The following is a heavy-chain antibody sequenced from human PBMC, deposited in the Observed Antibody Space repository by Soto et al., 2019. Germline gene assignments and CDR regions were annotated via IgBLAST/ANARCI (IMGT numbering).Heavy chain of an antibody. V-gene: IGHV3-23*01. J-gene: IGHJ1*01. CDR1: GFTFSSYG. CDR3: ANDDAVAGGYLHH. CDR2: ITGSGDSS. D-gene: IGHD6-19*01. Sequence: EVQLLESGGGLVQPGGSLRLSCAASGFTFSSYGMTWVRQAPGKGLEWVSRITGSGDSSHYADSMNGRFTISRDNSKNTVYLQMNSLRAEDTALYYCANDDAVAGGYLHHWGQGTLVTVSS.